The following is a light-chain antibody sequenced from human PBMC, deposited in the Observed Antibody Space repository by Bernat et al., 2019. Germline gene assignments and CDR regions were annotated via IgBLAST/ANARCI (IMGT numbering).Light chain of an antibody. CDR1: SSDVGGYNY. CDR3: SSYTSSSTV. Sequence: QSALTQPASVSGSPGQSITISCTGTSSDVGGYNYVSWYQQHPGKAPKLMIYDVSNRPSGVSNRFSGSQSGNTASLPISGLQAEDEADYYCSSYTSSSTVFGGGTKLTVL. J-gene: IGLJ3*02. CDR2: DVS. V-gene: IGLV2-14*01.